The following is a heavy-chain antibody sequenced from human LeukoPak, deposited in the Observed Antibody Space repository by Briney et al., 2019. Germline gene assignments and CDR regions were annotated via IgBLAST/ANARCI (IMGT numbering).Heavy chain of an antibody. J-gene: IGHJ5*02. CDR2: FEPEDGET. V-gene: IGHV1-24*01. CDR1: GYTPTKLF. Sequence: ASVKVSCKVSGYTPTKLFMHWVRQAPGKGLECMGGFEPEDGETIYAQKFQGRFTMTEDTSTDTAYMELSSLRSEDTAVYYCARGGRGLPRPRGNNWFDPWGQGTLVTVSS. CDR3: ARGGRGLPRPRGNNWFDP. D-gene: IGHD4-17*01.